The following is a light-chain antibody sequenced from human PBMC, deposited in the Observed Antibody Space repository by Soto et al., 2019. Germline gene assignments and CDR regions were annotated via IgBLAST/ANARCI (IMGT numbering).Light chain of an antibody. CDR2: GAS. J-gene: IGKJ4*01. Sequence: IVLTQSPGTLSLSPGERATLSCRASQSVRSSYLAWYQQKPGQAPRLLIYGASSRATGIPARFTGSGSGTAFTLTTSRLEPEGFELYYCEQYADSPLNFSGGDKVEIK. V-gene: IGKV3-20*01. CDR1: QSVRSSY. CDR3: EQYADSPLN.